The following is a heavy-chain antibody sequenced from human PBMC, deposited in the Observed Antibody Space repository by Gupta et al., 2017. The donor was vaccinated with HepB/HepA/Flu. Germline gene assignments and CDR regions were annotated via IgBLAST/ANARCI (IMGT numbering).Heavy chain of an antibody. CDR2: VNRVGKRT. CDR3: VREGTGTGLLGAFNL. Sequence: EVQLVESGGGFVVPASSVRRSCTASGFPFRRHRMHLVRQAPGKGLVWVSSVNRVGKRTSYADSVKGRFTVSRDSANNTLYVQMNSLRVEDTAVYYCVREGTGTGLLGAFNLWGQGTLVTVSS. J-gene: IGHJ3*01. D-gene: IGHD3/OR15-3a*01. V-gene: IGHV3-74*01. CDR1: GFPFRRHR.